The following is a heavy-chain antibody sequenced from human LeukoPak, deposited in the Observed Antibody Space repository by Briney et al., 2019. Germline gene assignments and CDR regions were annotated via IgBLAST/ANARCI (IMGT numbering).Heavy chain of an antibody. CDR1: GGPFSGYY. Sequence: SETLSLTCVVYGGPFSGYYRSWIRQPPGKGLEWIGEINHSGITRYNPSLKSRVTISVDTSKNQFSLNLNSVTAADTAVYYCARGMIAASELGLAWGQGILVTVS. D-gene: IGHD6-13*01. CDR2: INHSGIT. V-gene: IGHV4-34*01. CDR3: ARGMIAASELGLA. J-gene: IGHJ5*02.